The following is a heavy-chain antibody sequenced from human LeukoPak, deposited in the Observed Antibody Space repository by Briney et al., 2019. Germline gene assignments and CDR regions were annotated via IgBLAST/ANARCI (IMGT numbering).Heavy chain of an antibody. V-gene: IGHV4-59*01. J-gene: IGHJ4*02. Sequence: PSETLSLTCTVSGDSIRDYYWTWIRQSPGKGLEWIGNVYYSGSTNYNPSLTSRVTISIDTSKTQFSLKLSSVTAADTAVYYCARGGTKMAYYFDYWGQGTLVTVSS. CDR1: GDSIRDYY. CDR3: ARGGTKMAYYFDY. D-gene: IGHD5-24*01. CDR2: VYYSGST.